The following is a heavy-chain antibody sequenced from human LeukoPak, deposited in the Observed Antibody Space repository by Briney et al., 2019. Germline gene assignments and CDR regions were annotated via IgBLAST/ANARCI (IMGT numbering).Heavy chain of an antibody. D-gene: IGHD3-22*01. V-gene: IGHV1-18*01. CDR2: ISTYNGNT. CDR3: ARDLDYYDSSGSGWFDP. J-gene: IGHJ5*02. Sequence: ASVTVSFKASGYSFSRYGISWVRQAPGQGREWMGWISTYNGNTNYAQKFQGRVTMTTDTSTNTAYMELRSLRSDDTAVYYCARDLDYYDSSGSGWFDPWGQGTLVTVSS. CDR1: GYSFSRYG.